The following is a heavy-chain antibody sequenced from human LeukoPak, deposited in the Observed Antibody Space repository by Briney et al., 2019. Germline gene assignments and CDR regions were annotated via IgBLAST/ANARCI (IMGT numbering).Heavy chain of an antibody. V-gene: IGHV3-66*04. CDR2: IYSGGST. Sequence: GGSLRLSCAASGFTVSSNYMSWVRQAPGKGLEWVSVIYSGGSTYYADSVKGRFTISRDNSKNTLYLQMNSLRAEDTAVYYCARHYYDSSGYYLAYFDYWGQGTLVTVSS. CDR1: GFTVSSNY. CDR3: ARHYYDSSGYYLAYFDY. D-gene: IGHD3-22*01. J-gene: IGHJ4*02.